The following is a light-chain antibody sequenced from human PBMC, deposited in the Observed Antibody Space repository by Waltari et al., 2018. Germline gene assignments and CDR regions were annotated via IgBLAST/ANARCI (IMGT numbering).Light chain of an antibody. V-gene: IGLV3-21*02. CDR1: RIGSKS. Sequence: VLTQPPSVSVAPGQTARITCGGDRIGSKSVHWYQQKPGQAPVLVVFDDSDRPSGISERFSGSISGPTATLTISRVEAGDEADYYCQVWESSVVFGGGTKLTVL. CDR2: DDS. J-gene: IGLJ2*01. CDR3: QVWESSVV.